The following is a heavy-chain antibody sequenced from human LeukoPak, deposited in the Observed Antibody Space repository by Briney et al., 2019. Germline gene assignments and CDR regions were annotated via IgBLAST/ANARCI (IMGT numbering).Heavy chain of an antibody. Sequence: PSETLSLTCTVSGGSISSYYWSWIRQPPGKGLEWIGYIYYSGSTNYNPSLKSRVTISVDTSKNQFSLKLSSVTAADTAVYYCARRLRQRYFDYWGQGTLVTVSS. D-gene: IGHD6-6*01. CDR3: ARRLRQRYFDY. CDR1: GGSISSYY. CDR2: IYYSGST. J-gene: IGHJ4*02. V-gene: IGHV4-59*01.